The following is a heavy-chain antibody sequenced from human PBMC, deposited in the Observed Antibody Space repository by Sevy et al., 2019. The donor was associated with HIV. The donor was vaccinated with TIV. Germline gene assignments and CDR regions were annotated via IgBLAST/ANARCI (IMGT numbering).Heavy chain of an antibody. CDR2: DYYTGST. D-gene: IGHD3-22*01. V-gene: IGHV4-59*12. CDR1: GSSISTYY. J-gene: IGHJ4*02. CDR3: ARYRSGFYYEFDY. Sequence: SETLSLTCTVSGSSISTYYWSWIRQPPGKGLEWIGYDYYTGSTNYNPSLKSRVTISVDASKSQFSLKLSSVTAADTAVYYCARYRSGFYYEFDYWGLGTLVTVSS.